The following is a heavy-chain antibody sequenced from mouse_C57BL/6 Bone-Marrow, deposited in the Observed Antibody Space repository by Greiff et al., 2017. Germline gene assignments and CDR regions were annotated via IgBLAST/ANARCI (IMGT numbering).Heavy chain of an antibody. V-gene: IGHV5-17*01. D-gene: IGHD2-3*01. CDR3: ARPRWLQYYLDY. CDR1: GFTFSDYG. Sequence: EVKLVESGGGLVKPGGSLKLSCAASGFTFSDYGMHWVRQAPEKGLEWVAYISSGSSTIYYADTVKGRFTISRDNAKNTLFLQMTSLRSEDTAMYYCARPRWLQYYLDYWGQSTTLTVSS. CDR2: ISSGSSTI. J-gene: IGHJ2*01.